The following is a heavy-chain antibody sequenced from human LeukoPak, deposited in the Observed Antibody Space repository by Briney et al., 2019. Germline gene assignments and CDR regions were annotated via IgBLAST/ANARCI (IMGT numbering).Heavy chain of an antibody. J-gene: IGHJ4*02. D-gene: IGHD6-19*01. Sequence: GRSLRLSCAASGFTFSSYAMHWVRQAPGKGLEWVAVISYDGSNKYYADSVKGRFTIYRDNSKNTLYLQMNSLRAEDTAVYYCATPKRHSSGWKEAFDYWGQGTLVTVSS. CDR1: GFTFSSYA. CDR3: ATPKRHSSGWKEAFDY. V-gene: IGHV3-30-3*01. CDR2: ISYDGSNK.